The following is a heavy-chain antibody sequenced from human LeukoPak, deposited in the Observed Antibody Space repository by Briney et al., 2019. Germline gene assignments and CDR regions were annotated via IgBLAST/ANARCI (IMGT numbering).Heavy chain of an antibody. CDR2: IYSSVT. Sequence: GGSLRLSCTVSGFTVSSNSMSWVRQAPGKGLEWVSFIYSSVTHYSDSVKGRSTISRDNSKNTLYLQMNSLRAEDTAVYYCAKDDNYIRFSSWGQGTLVTVSS. J-gene: IGHJ5*02. V-gene: IGHV3-53*01. CDR1: GFTVSSNS. D-gene: IGHD3-16*01. CDR3: AKDDNYIRFSS.